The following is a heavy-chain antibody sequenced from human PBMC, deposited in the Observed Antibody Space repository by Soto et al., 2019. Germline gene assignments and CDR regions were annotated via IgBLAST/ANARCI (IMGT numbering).Heavy chain of an antibody. Sequence: QVQLVQSGAEVKKYGSSVKVSCKASGGTFSRNAISWVRQAPGQGLEWMGGITPMFGTANYAQRFQGRVTSTANEATSTAYIQLSSLRPDDPAVYYCAQTLGLAVAGPGRFDLWGRGTLVTVSS. V-gene: IGHV1-69*12. CDR2: ITPMFGTA. D-gene: IGHD6-19*01. J-gene: IGHJ2*01. CDR1: GGTFSRNA. CDR3: AQTLGLAVAGPGRFDL.